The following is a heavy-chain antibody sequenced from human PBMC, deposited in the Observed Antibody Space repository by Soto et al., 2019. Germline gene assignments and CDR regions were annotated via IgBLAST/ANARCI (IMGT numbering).Heavy chain of an antibody. V-gene: IGHV3-23*01. J-gene: IGHJ5*02. CDR2: ISGSGGST. Sequence: GGSLRLSFAASGFTFSSYAMSWVRQAPGKGLEWVSAISGSGGSTYYADSVKGRFTISRDNSKNTLYLQMNSLRAEDTAVYYCAKGGSYRYTLNWFDPWGQGTLVTSPQ. CDR3: AKGGSYRYTLNWFDP. D-gene: IGHD3-16*02. CDR1: GFTFSSYA.